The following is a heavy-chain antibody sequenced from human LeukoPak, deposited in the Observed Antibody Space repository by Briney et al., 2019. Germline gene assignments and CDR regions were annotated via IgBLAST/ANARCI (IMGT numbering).Heavy chain of an antibody. V-gene: IGHV4-34*01. CDR1: GGSFSGYY. Sequence: SETLSLTCAVYGGSFSGYYWSWIRQPPGKGLEWIGEINHSGSTNYNPSLKSRVTISVDTSKNQFSLKLSSVTAADTAVYYCARDQSDYYDSSGYPFDYWGQGTLVTVSS. J-gene: IGHJ4*02. CDR2: INHSGST. D-gene: IGHD3-22*01. CDR3: ARDQSDYYDSSGYPFDY.